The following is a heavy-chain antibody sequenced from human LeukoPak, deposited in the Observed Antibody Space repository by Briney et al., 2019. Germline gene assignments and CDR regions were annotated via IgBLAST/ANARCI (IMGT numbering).Heavy chain of an antibody. D-gene: IGHD2-2*01. CDR1: GFDFSGFS. CDR2: MDEYGSDI. CDR3: ARPRGCGSARCNNFDY. V-gene: IGHV3-7*01. Sequence: GGSLRLSGVVSGFDFSGFSMSWVRQAPGKGLEWVAIMDEYGSDIFYVESVKGRFIISRANARNSLYLQMNNLRAEDTAVYYCARPRGCGSARCNNFDYWGQGTLVTVSS. J-gene: IGHJ4*02.